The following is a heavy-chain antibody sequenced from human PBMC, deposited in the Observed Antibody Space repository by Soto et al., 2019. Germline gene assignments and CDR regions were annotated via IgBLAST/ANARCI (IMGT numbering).Heavy chain of an antibody. V-gene: IGHV1-24*01. CDR3: ATGKGATTTLASLFHFDY. J-gene: IGHJ4*02. Sequence: QVQLVQSGAEVKKPGASVKVSCKVSGYTLTELSMHWVRQAPGKGLEWMGGFDPEDGETIYAQKFQGRVTMTEDTSTDTAYMELSSLRSEDTAVYYCATGKGATTTLASLFHFDYWGQGTLVTVSS. CDR2: FDPEDGET. CDR1: GYTLTELS. D-gene: IGHD1-26*01.